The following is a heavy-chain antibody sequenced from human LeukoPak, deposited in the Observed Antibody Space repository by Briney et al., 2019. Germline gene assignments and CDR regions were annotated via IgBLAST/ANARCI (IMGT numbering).Heavy chain of an antibody. Sequence: GGSLRLSCAASGFTFRSYEMNWVRQAPGKGLEWVSYISSSGSTRHYADSVKGRFTISRDNAKNSLYLQMNSLRAEDTAVYYCAELGITMIGGVWGKGTTVTISS. D-gene: IGHD3-10*02. CDR3: AELGITMIGGV. J-gene: IGHJ6*04. V-gene: IGHV3-48*03. CDR2: ISSSGSTR. CDR1: GFTFRSYE.